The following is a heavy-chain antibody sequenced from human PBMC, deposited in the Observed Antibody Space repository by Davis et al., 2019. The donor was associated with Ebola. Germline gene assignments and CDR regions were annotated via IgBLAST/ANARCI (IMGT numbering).Heavy chain of an antibody. D-gene: IGHD5-24*01. CDR2: IYNTGTT. Sequence: SETLSLTCTVSGGSISSYYWSWIRQPPGKGVEWIAYIYNTGTTKYNPSLKSRVTISVDTSKNQFSLEVRSVTAADTAFYYCVRGSDAYKTGYWGQGTLVTVSS. CDR3: VRGSDAYKTGY. J-gene: IGHJ4*02. CDR1: GGSISSYY. V-gene: IGHV4-59*01.